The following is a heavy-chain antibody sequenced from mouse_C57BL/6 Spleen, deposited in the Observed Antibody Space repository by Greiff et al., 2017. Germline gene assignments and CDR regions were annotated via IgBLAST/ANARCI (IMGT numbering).Heavy chain of an antibody. CDR3: ARKAAQANAMDY. J-gene: IGHJ4*01. CDR2: ISSGSSTI. Sequence: EVKLVESGGGLVKPGGSLKLSCAASGFTFSDYGMHWVRQAPEKGLEWVAYISSGSSTIYYADTVKGRFTISRDNAKNTLFLQMTSLRSEDTAMYYCARKAAQANAMDYWGQGTSVTVSS. CDR1: GFTFSDYG. V-gene: IGHV5-17*01. D-gene: IGHD3-2*02.